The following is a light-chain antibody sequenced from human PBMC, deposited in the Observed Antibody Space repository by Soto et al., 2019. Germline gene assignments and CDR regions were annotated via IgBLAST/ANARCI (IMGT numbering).Light chain of an antibody. CDR1: SSDVGGYNY. V-gene: IGLV2-8*01. CDR2: EVN. J-gene: IGLJ2*01. CDR3: SSYGGSDNLV. Sequence: QSVLTQPPSASGSPGQSVTISCTGTSSDVGGYNYVSWYQQHPGKAPKLMISEVNKRPSGVPDRFSGSKSGNTASLTVSGLQADDEAHYYCSSYGGSDNLVFGGGTKLTVL.